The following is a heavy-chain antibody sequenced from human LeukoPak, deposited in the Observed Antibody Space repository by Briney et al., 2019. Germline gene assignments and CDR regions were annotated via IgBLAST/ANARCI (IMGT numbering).Heavy chain of an antibody. CDR2: IRYDGSNK. V-gene: IGHV3-30*02. J-gene: IGHJ3*02. Sequence: PGGSLRLSCAASGFIFNTYVMHWVRQAPGKGLEWLAFIRYDGSNKNYADSVKGRFTISRDNTKNSLYLQMNSLRAEDTAVYCCARDYGDFLAFDIWGQGTMVTVSS. CDR3: ARDYGDFLAFDI. CDR1: GFIFNTYV. D-gene: IGHD4-17*01.